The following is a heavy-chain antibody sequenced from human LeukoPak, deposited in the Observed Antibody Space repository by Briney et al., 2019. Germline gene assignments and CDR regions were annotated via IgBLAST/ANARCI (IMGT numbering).Heavy chain of an antibody. Sequence: SETLSLTCAVYGGSFSGYYWSWIRQPPGKGLEWIGEINHSGSTNYNPSLKSRVTISVDPSKNQFSLNLSSVTAADTAVYYCARQGYIVVVPAAPNGDAFDIWGQGTMVTVSS. CDR2: INHSGST. V-gene: IGHV4-34*01. CDR3: ARQGYIVVVPAAPNGDAFDI. CDR1: GGSFSGYY. D-gene: IGHD2-2*01. J-gene: IGHJ3*02.